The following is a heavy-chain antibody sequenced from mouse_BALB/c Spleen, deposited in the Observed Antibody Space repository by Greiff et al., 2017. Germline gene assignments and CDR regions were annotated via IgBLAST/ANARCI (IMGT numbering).Heavy chain of an antibody. D-gene: IGHD2-3*01. CDR3: ATYDGYPYYYAMDY. J-gene: IGHJ4*01. V-gene: IGHV1-7*01. CDR1: GYTFTSYW. CDR2: INPSTGYT. Sequence: QVQLKQSGAELAKPGASVKMSCKASGYTFTSYWMHWVKQRPGQGLEWIGYINPSTGYTEYNQKFKDKATLTADKSSSTAYMQLSSLTSEDSAVYYCATYDGYPYYYAMDYWGQGTSVTVSS.